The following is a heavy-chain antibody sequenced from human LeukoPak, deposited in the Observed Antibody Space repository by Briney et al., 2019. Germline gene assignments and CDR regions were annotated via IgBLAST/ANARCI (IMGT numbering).Heavy chain of an antibody. CDR2: IIPIFGTA. D-gene: IGHD6-13*01. Sequence: GASVKVSCKASGYSFTSFGMNWVRQAPGQGLEWMGGIIPIFGTANYAQKFQGRVTITADESTSTAYMELSSLRSEDTAVYYCARGGYSSSWRNFFGKGNPYYFDYWGQGTLVTVSS. CDR1: GYSFTSFG. CDR3: ARGGYSSSWRNFFGKGNPYYFDY. J-gene: IGHJ4*02. V-gene: IGHV1-69*13.